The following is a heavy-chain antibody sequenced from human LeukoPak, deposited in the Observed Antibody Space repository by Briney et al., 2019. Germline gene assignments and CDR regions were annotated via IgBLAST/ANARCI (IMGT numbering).Heavy chain of an antibody. Sequence: PSETLSLTRTVSGGSISSYYWSWIRQPAGKGLEWIGRLYTSGSTNYNPSLKSRVTMSVDTSKNQFSLKLTSMTAADTAVYYCARGGSSGYYYGWGQGTLVTVSS. D-gene: IGHD3-22*01. CDR1: GGSISSYY. J-gene: IGHJ4*02. V-gene: IGHV4-4*07. CDR2: LYTSGST. CDR3: ARGGSSGYYYG.